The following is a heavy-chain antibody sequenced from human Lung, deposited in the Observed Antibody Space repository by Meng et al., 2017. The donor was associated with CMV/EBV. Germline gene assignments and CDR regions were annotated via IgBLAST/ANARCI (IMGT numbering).Heavy chain of an antibody. CDR1: GFIFSSYW. Sequence: GGSLRLSCAVSGFIFSSYWMSWVRQAPGKGLEWVANIKQDESEKYYMDSVKDRFTIARDNTKNSLYLQLNTLRADDTAVYYCARLPRAIARGYWGYQFDYWGQGTXVTVSS. J-gene: IGHJ4*02. V-gene: IGHV3-7*01. D-gene: IGHD7-27*01. CDR3: ARLPRAIARGYWGYQFDY. CDR2: IKQDESEK.